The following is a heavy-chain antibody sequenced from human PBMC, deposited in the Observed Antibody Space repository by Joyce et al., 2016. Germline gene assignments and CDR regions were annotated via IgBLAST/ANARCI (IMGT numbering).Heavy chain of an antibody. CDR1: GFAFSNYG. Sequence: QVQLVESGGGAVEPGRSLRLSCAASGFAFSNYGMDWVRQAPGKGVEWISVILNDVRRKYYADPVRGRFTISRDNFKNTLYLEMTSLTTDDTAVYHCAKDRGSGGSRHYGLDVWGQGTAVTVSS. CDR2: ILNDVRRK. J-gene: IGHJ6*02. D-gene: IGHD6-19*01. CDR3: AKDRGSGGSRHYGLDV. V-gene: IGHV3-30*18.